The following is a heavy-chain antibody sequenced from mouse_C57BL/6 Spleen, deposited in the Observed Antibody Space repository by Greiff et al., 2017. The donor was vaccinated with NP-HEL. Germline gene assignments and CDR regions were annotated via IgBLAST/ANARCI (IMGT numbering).Heavy chain of an antibody. J-gene: IGHJ4*01. Sequence: EVKVVESGGGLVQPGGSLKLSCAASGFTFSDYYMYWVRQTPEKRLEWVAYISNGGGSTYYPDTVKGRFTISRDNAKNTLYLQMSRLKSEDTAMYYCARHGLHYYGSSHYYAMDYWGQGTSVTVSS. V-gene: IGHV5-12*01. CDR2: ISNGGGST. CDR3: ARHGLHYYGSSHYYAMDY. CDR1: GFTFSDYY. D-gene: IGHD1-1*01.